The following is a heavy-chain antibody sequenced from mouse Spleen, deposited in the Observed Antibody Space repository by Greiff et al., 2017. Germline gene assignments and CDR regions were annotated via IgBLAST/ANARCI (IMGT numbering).Heavy chain of an antibody. J-gene: IGHJ2*01. CDR2: IYPGDGDT. CDR1: GYAFSSYW. CDR3: ARADYYGSSSFFDY. V-gene: IGHV1-80*01. Sequence: QVQLQQSGAELVKPGASVKISCKASGYAFSSYWMNWVKQRPGKGLEWIGQIYPGDGDTNYNGKFKGKATLTADKSSSTAYMQLSSLTSEDSAVYFCARADYYGSSSFFDYWGQGTTLTVSS. D-gene: IGHD1-1*01.